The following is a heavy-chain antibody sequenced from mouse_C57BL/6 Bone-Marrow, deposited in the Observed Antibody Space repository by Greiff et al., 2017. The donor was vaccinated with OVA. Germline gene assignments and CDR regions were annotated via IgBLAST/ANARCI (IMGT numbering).Heavy chain of an antibody. D-gene: IGHD1-1*01. V-gene: IGHV3-8*01. CDR2: ISYSGST. J-gene: IGHJ1*03. CDR3: ARGATVVADYWYCDG. Sequence: DVKLVESGPGLAKPSQTLSLTCSVTGYSITSDYWNWIRKFPGNKLEYMGYISYSGSTYYNPSLKSRISLTRDTSKNQYYLQLNSVTTEDTATYYCARGATVVADYWYCDGWGTGTTGTVSS. CDR1: GYSITSDY.